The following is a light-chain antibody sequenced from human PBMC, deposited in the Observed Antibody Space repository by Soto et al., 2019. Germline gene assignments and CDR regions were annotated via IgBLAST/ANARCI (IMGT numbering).Light chain of an antibody. J-gene: IGLJ2*01. CDR1: SSDVGGYNY. V-gene: IGLV2-8*01. CDR2: EVS. Sequence: SALTQPPSASGSPGQSGTISCTGTSSDVGGYNYVSWYQQHPGKAPKLMIYEVSKRPSGVPDRFSGSKSGNTASLTVSGLQAEDEADYYCSSYAGSNNLGVFGGGTKLTVL. CDR3: SSYAGSNNLGV.